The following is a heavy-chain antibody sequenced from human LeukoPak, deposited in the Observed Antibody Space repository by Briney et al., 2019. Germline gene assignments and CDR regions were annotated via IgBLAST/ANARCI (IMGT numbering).Heavy chain of an antibody. CDR3: ARVTGYMTEDYFDY. J-gene: IGHJ4*02. V-gene: IGHV4-59*01. Sequence: SETLSLTCTVSGGSISSYYWSWIRQPPGKGLEWIGYIYYSGSTNYNPSLKSRVTISVDTSKNQFSLRLSSVTAADTAVYYCARVTGYMTEDYFDYWGQGTLVTVSS. CDR2: IYYSGST. CDR1: GGSISSYY. D-gene: IGHD6-13*01.